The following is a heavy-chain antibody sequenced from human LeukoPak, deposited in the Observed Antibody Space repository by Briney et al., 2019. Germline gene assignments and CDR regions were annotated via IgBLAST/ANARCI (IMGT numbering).Heavy chain of an antibody. Sequence: GGSLRLSCAASGFTFSSYGMYWVRQAPGKGLEWVSSNSGGSSYYADSVKGRFTISRDNSKNTLYLQMNSLRAEDTAVYYCAKDLGSSGWYIDYWGQGTLVTVSS. D-gene: IGHD6-19*01. V-gene: IGHV3-23*01. J-gene: IGHJ4*02. CDR1: GFTFSSYG. CDR2: NSGGSS. CDR3: AKDLGSSGWYIDY.